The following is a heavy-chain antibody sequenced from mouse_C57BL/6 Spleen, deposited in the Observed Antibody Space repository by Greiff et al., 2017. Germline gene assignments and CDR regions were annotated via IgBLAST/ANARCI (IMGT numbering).Heavy chain of an antibody. CDR2: IYPRSGNT. V-gene: IGHV1-81*01. J-gene: IGHJ4*01. CDR1: GYTFTSYG. CDR3: ALPPSANKYSDAMDY. Sequence: QVQLQQSGAELARPGASVKLSCKASGYTFTSYGISWVKQRPGQGLEWIGEIYPRSGNTYYNEKFKGKATLTVDKSSSTSYMELRSLTSKDSAVYFSALPPSANKYSDAMDYWGTGASVTVSS. D-gene: IGHD2-10*02.